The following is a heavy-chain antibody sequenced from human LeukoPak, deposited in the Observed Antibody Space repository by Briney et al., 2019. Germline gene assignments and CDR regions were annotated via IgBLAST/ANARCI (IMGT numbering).Heavy chain of an antibody. J-gene: IGHJ6*03. CDR2: ISGSGGST. V-gene: IGHV3-23*01. Sequence: GGSLRLSCAASEFSVGSNYMTWVRQAPGKGLEWVSAISGSGGSTYYADSVKGRFTISRDNSKNTLYLQMNSLRAEDTAVYYCAKDSYNWNDFHYYYYMDVWGKGTTVTVSS. CDR1: EFSVGSNY. CDR3: AKDSYNWNDFHYYYYMDV. D-gene: IGHD1-1*01.